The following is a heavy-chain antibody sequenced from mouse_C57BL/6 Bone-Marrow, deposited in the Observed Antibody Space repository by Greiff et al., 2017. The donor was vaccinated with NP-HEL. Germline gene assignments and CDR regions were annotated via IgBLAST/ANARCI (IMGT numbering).Heavy chain of an antibody. D-gene: IGHD1-1*01. CDR3: ARHDYGSRGYFDV. V-gene: IGHV5-12*01. CDR1: GFTFSDYY. CDR2: ISNGGGRT. Sequence: EVQLVESGGGLVQPGGSLKLSCAASGFTFSDYYMYWVRQTPEKRLEWVAYISNGGGRTYYPDTVKGRFPISRDNAKNTLYLQMSRLKSEDTAMYYCARHDYGSRGYFDVWGTGTTVTVSS. J-gene: IGHJ1*03.